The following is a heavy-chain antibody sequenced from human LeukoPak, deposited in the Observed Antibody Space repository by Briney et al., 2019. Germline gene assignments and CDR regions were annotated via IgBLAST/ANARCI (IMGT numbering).Heavy chain of an antibody. CDR1: GYTFTGYY. Sequence: ASVKVSCKASGYTFTGYYMHWVRQAPGRGLEWMGWINPNSGGTNYAQKFQGRVTMTRDTSISTAYMELSRLRSDDTAVYYCARVASRQQLVPVYWGQGTLVTVSS. V-gene: IGHV1-2*02. CDR3: ARVASRQQLVPVY. J-gene: IGHJ4*02. CDR2: INPNSGGT. D-gene: IGHD6-13*01.